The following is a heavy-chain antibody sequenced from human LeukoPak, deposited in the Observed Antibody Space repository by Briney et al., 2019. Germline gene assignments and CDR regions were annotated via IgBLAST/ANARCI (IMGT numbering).Heavy chain of an antibody. CDR3: ATTSYDILGYHDY. D-gene: IGHD3-9*01. Sequence: QPGGSLRLSCAASGFTFSSYAMSWVRQAPGKGLEWVSAISGSGGSTYYADSVKGRFTISRNNSKNTLYLQMNSLRAEDTAVYYCATTSYDILGYHDYWGQGTLVTVSS. CDR2: ISGSGGST. CDR1: GFTFSSYA. J-gene: IGHJ4*02. V-gene: IGHV3-23*01.